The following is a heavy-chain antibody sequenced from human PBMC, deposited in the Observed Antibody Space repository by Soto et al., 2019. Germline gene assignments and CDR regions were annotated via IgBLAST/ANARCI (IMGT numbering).Heavy chain of an antibody. CDR3: ARDPSKCAHGGCYTDYYGLEG. CDR2: IYYSGST. Sequence: PSETLSLTCTVSGGSISSGDYYWSWIRQPPGKGLEWIGYIYYSGSTYYNPSLKSRVTISVDTSKNQFSLKLSSVTAADTAVYYCARDPSKCAHGGCYTDYYGLEGWRQGTTVA. V-gene: IGHV4-30-4*01. CDR1: GGSISSGDYY. J-gene: IGHJ6*01. D-gene: IGHD2-8*01.